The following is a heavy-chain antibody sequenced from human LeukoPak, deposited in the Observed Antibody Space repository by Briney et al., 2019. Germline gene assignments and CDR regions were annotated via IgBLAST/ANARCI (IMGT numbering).Heavy chain of an antibody. Sequence: SETLSLTCTVSGGSISSHYWSWIRQPPGRGLEWIGYIYYSGSTNYNPSLKSRVTISVDTSKNQFSLKLSSVTAADTAVYYCARANRGYYDSSGYSPWFDPWGQGTLVTVSS. CDR3: ARANRGYYDSSGYSPWFDP. CDR2: IYYSGST. CDR1: GGSISSHY. V-gene: IGHV4-59*11. J-gene: IGHJ5*02. D-gene: IGHD3-22*01.